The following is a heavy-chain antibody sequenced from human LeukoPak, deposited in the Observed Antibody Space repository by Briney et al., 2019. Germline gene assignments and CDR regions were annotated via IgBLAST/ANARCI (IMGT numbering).Heavy chain of an antibody. CDR3: ARESVKYWEPGASDGMDV. D-gene: IGHD1-26*01. J-gene: IGHJ6*02. CDR2: IIPIFGIA. CDR1: GGTFSSYA. V-gene: IGHV1-69*04. Sequence: SVNVSCKASGGTFSSYAISWVRQAPGQGLEWMGRIIPIFGIANYAQKFQGRVTITADKSTSTAYMELSSLGSEDTAVYYCARESVKYWEPGASDGMDVWGQGTTVTVSS.